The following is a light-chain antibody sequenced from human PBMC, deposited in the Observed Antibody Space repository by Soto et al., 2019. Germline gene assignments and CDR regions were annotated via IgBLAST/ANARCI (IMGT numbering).Light chain of an antibody. CDR3: QQYHNWPLT. V-gene: IGKV3-11*01. Sequence: EIVLTQSPATLSLSPGERATVSCRASQSVSSHLAWYQQKRGQAPRLLIYDASSRASGIPDRFSGSGSGTDFTLTISRLEPEDFAVYYCQQYHNWPLTFGGGTKVDIK. CDR2: DAS. CDR1: QSVSSH. J-gene: IGKJ4*01.